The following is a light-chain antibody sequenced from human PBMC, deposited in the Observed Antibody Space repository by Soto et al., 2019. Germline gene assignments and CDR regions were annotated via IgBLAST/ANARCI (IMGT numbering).Light chain of an antibody. J-gene: IGKJ1*01. CDR2: AAS. CDR3: LQDRHCPRT. CDR1: QGIRNA. V-gene: IGKV1-6*01. Sequence: AIQMTQSPSSLSASVGDRVTITCRASQGIRNALGWYQQKPGKPPKLLIYAASSLQSGVPSRFSGSGSGTDFTLTISSLQPEDFATYYCLQDRHCPRTFGQGTKVEIK.